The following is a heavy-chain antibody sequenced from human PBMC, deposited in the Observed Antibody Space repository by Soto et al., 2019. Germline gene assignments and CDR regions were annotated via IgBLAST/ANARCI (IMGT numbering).Heavy chain of an antibody. V-gene: IGHV4-31*03. J-gene: IGHJ3*02. D-gene: IGHD4-4*01. Sequence: QVQLQESGQGLVKPSQTLSLTCTVSGGSIRNDNFYWSYLRQRPGKGLEWIGYISYSGYTYYNPSLKGRLNRAVGPSNTHFSLSLKCGTAGDSAVDSGARDVEGTVTGRGAFGIWDRGKLVTVSS. CDR1: GGSIRNDNFY. CDR3: ARDVEGTVTGRGAFGI. CDR2: ISYSGYT.